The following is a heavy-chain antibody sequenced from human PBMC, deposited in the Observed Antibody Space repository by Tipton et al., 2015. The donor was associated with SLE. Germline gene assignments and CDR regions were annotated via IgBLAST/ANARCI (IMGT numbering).Heavy chain of an antibody. CDR3: AKDLGTATTYYYNYGMDV. V-gene: IGHV3-48*01. J-gene: IGHJ6*02. D-gene: IGHD1-7*01. Sequence: SLRLSCAASGFTFSSYTMNWVRQAPGKGLEWVSYISSSTSSIYYADSVKGRFTISRDNAKNSLYLQMNSLRAEDTAVYYCAKDLGTATTYYYNYGMDVWGQGTTVTVSS. CDR2: ISSSTSSI. CDR1: GFTFSSYT.